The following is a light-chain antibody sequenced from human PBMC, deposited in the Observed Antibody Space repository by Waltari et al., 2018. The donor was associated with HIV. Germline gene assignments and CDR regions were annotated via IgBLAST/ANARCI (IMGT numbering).Light chain of an antibody. CDR3: CSYAGSSTWV. J-gene: IGLJ3*02. V-gene: IGLV2-23*02. CDR2: DVS. Sequence: QSALTQPASVSGSPGQSITISCTGTRSDVGGYNSVSCYQQHPGKAPKLMIYDVSTRPSGVSNRFSGSKSGNTASLTISGLQAEDEADYCCSYAGSSTWVFGGGTKLTVL. CDR1: RSDVGGYNS.